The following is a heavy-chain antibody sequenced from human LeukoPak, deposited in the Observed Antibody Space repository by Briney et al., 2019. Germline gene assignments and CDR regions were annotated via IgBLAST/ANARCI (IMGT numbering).Heavy chain of an antibody. CDR3: AREVPYDFWSGYTPLDY. Sequence: PGGSLRLSCAASGFTFSDCYMSWIRQAPGKGLEWVSYISSSDNNIHYADSVKGRFTISRDNAKNSLYLQMNSLRAEDTAVYYCAREVPYDFWSGYTPLDYWGQGTLVTVSS. CDR1: GFTFSDCY. D-gene: IGHD3-3*01. CDR2: ISSSDNNI. V-gene: IGHV3-11*01. J-gene: IGHJ4*02.